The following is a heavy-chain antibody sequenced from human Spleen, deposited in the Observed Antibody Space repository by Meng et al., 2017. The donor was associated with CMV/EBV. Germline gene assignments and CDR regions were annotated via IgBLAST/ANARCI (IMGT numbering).Heavy chain of an antibody. CDR3: ARDPGSSSSRDWHFDL. Sequence: GSVSSDSYYWSWIRQPPGKGLEWIAHIYQSGSTHYKPSLKSRVTISIDTSKNQFSLNLKSVTAADTAVYYCARDPGSSSSRDWHFDLWGRGTLVTVSS. J-gene: IGHJ2*01. D-gene: IGHD6-6*01. CDR2: IYQSGST. V-gene: IGHV4-61*01. CDR1: GSVSSDSYY.